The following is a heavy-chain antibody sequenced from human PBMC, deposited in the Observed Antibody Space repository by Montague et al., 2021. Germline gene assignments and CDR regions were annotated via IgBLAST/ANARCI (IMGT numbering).Heavy chain of an antibody. V-gene: IGHV3-23*01. CDR3: AKNRAAPGRSSFDY. D-gene: IGHD6-13*01. CDR2: TSATGGST. J-gene: IGHJ4*02. CDR1: GFTFSGYA. Sequence: SLRLSYAASGFTFSGYAMSWVRQAPGKGLEWVSGTSATGGSTFYADSVKGRFIISRDNSKNTLFLQMNSLRADDTAVYYCAKNRAAPGRSSFDYWGQGTLVTVSS.